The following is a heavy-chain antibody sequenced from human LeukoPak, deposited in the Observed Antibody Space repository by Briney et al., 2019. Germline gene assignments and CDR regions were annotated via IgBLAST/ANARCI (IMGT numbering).Heavy chain of an antibody. J-gene: IGHJ4*02. D-gene: IGHD3-16*02. Sequence: SETLSLTCAVYGGSFSGYYWSWIRQPPGKGLEWIGEINHSGSTNYNPSLKSRVTISVDTSKNQFSLKLSSVTAADTAVYYCARGTITFGGVIVFDYWGQGTLVTVPS. CDR2: INHSGST. CDR3: ARGTITFGGVIVFDY. V-gene: IGHV4-34*01. CDR1: GGSFSGYY.